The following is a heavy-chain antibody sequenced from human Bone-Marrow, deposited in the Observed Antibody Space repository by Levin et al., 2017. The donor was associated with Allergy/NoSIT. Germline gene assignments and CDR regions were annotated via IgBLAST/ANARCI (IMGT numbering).Heavy chain of an antibody. CDR3: ARGRLARRGCTNGVCYAPYYYGMDV. CDR2: INHSGST. Sequence: SQTLSLTCAVYGGSFSGYYWSWIRQPPGKGLEWIGEINHSGSTNYNPSLKSRVTISVDTSKNQFSLKLSSVTAADTAVYYCARGRLARRGCTNGVCYAPYYYGMDVWGQGTTVTVSS. J-gene: IGHJ6*02. D-gene: IGHD2-8*01. CDR1: GGSFSGYY. V-gene: IGHV4-34*01.